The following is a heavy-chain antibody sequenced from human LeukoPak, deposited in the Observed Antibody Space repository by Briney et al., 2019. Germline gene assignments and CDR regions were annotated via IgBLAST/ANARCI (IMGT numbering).Heavy chain of an antibody. D-gene: IGHD6-19*01. CDR3: AIGDGSGWYAEGTDF. V-gene: IGHV3-33*01. Sequence: SLRLSCAASGFTFSSYGMHWDRQAPGKGLGWVAVIWYDGSNKYYADSAKGRFTISTDNSKNTLYLQMNSVRAEDTGLYCCAIGDGSGWYAEGTDFWGQGTLVTVSS. CDR1: GFTFSSYG. J-gene: IGHJ4*02. CDR2: IWYDGSNK.